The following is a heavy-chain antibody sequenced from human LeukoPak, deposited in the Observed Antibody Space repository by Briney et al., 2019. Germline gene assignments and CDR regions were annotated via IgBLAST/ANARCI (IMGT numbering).Heavy chain of an antibody. J-gene: IGHJ4*02. V-gene: IGHV4-38-2*02. CDR3: ARGAHYCGGDCFDY. CDR1: GYSISSGYY. CDR2: IYHSGST. Sequence: PSEALSLTCTVSGYSISSGYYWGWIRQPPGKGLEWIGSIYHSGSTYYNPSLKSRVTISVDTSRNQFSLKLSSVTAADTAVYYCARGAHYCGGDCFDYWGQGTLVTVSS. D-gene: IGHD2-21*01.